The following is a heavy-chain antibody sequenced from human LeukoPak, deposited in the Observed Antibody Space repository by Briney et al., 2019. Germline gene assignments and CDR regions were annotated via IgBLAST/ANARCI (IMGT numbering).Heavy chain of an antibody. Sequence: GGSLRLSCAASGFIFSSHGMFWVRKAPGKGLECVAVIWHDGSAEFYADSVKGRFSISRDDSKNTLYLQMTSLRAADTALYSCAKDNRGGWSGYFDYWGQGTLVTVSS. V-gene: IGHV3-33*06. CDR3: AKDNRGGWSGYFDY. CDR2: IWHDGSAE. CDR1: GFIFSSHG. D-gene: IGHD6-19*01. J-gene: IGHJ4*02.